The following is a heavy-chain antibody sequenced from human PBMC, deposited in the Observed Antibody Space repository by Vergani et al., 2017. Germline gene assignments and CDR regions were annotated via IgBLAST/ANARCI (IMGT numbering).Heavy chain of an antibody. CDR3: ARLDPLNYDFWSGYYFAY. Sequence: QLQLQESGPGLVKPSETLSLTCTVSGGSISSSSYYWGWIRQPPGKGLEWIGRIYYSGSTYYNPSLKSRVTISVDTSKNQFSLKLSSVTAADTAVYYCARLDPLNYDFWSGYYFAYWGQGTLVTVSS. J-gene: IGHJ4*02. CDR2: IYYSGST. D-gene: IGHD3-3*01. V-gene: IGHV4-39*01. CDR1: GGSISSSSYY.